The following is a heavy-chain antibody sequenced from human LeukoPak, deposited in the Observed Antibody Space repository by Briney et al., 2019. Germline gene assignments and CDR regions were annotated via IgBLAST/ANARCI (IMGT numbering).Heavy chain of an antibody. D-gene: IGHD5-18*01. CDR2: INQDGSEK. V-gene: IGHV3-7*03. CDR1: GFTFTTYW. J-gene: IGHJ4*01. CDR3: AKGDKPVIAMVKFDY. Sequence: GGSLRLSCAASGFTFTTYWMGWVRQAPGKGLEWVANINQDGSEKYYVDSVKGRFTISRDNAKNSLYLQMNSLRAEDTAVYYCAKGDKPVIAMVKFDYWGHGTLVTVSS.